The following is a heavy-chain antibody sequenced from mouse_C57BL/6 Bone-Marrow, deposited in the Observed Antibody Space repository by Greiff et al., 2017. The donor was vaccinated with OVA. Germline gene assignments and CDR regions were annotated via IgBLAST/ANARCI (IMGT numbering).Heavy chain of an antibody. V-gene: IGHV10-1*01. D-gene: IGHD2-12*01. CDR3: VRHPYDDDDSWYFDV. CDR2: IRSKSNNYAT. J-gene: IGHJ1*03. CDR1: GFSFNTYA. Sequence: EVMLVESGGGLVQPKGSLKLSCAASGFSFNTYAMNWVRQAPGKGLEWVASIRSKSNNYATYYADSVKDRFTISRDDSESMLYLQMNNLKTEDTAMYYCVRHPYDDDDSWYFDVWGTGTTVTVSS.